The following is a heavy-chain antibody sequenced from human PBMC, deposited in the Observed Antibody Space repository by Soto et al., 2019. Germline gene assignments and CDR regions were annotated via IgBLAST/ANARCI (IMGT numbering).Heavy chain of an antibody. CDR2: IYNSGST. Sequence: QVQLQESGPGLVKPSQTLSLTCTVSGGSISSGGYYWSWIRQHPGKGLEWIGYIYNSGSTYYNPSLKSRDTISVDTSKNQFSLKLSSVTAADTAVYYCARTTVTTHLHDYWGQGTLVTVSS. CDR3: ARTTVTTHLHDY. CDR1: GGSISSGGYY. J-gene: IGHJ4*02. D-gene: IGHD4-17*01. V-gene: IGHV4-31*03.